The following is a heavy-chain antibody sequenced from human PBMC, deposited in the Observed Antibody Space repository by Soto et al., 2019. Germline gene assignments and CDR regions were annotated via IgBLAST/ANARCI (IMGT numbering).Heavy chain of an antibody. CDR2: ISGSGSST. D-gene: IGHD4-17*01. CDR3: AKVGDYYMSCFDY. CDR1: GFTFSSYT. V-gene: IGHV3-23*01. Sequence: GGSLRLSCAASGFTFSSYTMSWVRQAPGKGLEWVSTISGSGSSTYSADSVKGRFTISRDNSKNTLYLQMNSLRAEDTAVYYCAKVGDYYMSCFDYWGQGTLVTVSS. J-gene: IGHJ4*02.